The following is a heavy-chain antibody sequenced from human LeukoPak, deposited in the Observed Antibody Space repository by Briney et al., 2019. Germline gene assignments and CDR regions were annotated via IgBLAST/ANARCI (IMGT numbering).Heavy chain of an antibody. CDR3: AGRLGSSADGILKYYFDY. CDR2: AFYTTTT. J-gene: IGHJ4*02. D-gene: IGHD6-13*01. Sequence: PSETLSLTCTVSGVSTIRSNYYWGWFRQPPGNGLQWIVSAFYTTTTPHHPSLNSRVTISVRTSKNDFCLCLSSVTAEDTAINYCAGRLGSSADGILKYYFDYWGQGTLVSVSS. CDR1: GVSTIRSNYY. V-gene: IGHV4-39*01.